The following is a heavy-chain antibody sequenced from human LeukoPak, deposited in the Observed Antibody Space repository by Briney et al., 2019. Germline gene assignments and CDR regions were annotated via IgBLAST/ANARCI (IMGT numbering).Heavy chain of an antibody. J-gene: IGHJ4*02. CDR1: VFTFSDHY. CDR2: TRDKANSYTT. V-gene: IGHV3-72*01. Sequence: GGSLRLSCAASVFTFSDHYMDWVRQAPGKGLEWVGRTRDKANSYTTEYAASVKGRFTISRDESKNSLYLQMNSLKTEDTAVYYCARGYVHWSGTYFDYWGQGTLVTVSS. CDR3: ARGYVHWSGTYFDY. D-gene: IGHD1/OR15-1a*01.